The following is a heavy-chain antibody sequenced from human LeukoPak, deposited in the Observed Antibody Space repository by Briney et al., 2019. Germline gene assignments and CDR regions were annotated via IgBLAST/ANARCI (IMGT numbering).Heavy chain of an antibody. V-gene: IGHV3-73*01. CDR2: IRSKANNYAT. CDR3: TSADYSDAYAHYFS. CDR1: GFTFSASA. D-gene: IGHD3-16*01. Sequence: GGSLRLSCAASGFTFSASAMHWVRQASGKGLEWVGRIRSKANNYATAYAASVKGRFTISRDDSKNTAYLQMNSLKIEDTAVYYCTSADYSDAYAHYFSWGQGTLVTVSS. J-gene: IGHJ5*02.